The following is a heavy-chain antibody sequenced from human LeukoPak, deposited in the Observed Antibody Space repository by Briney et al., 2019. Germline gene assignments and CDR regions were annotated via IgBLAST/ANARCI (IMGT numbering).Heavy chain of an antibody. CDR3: AKDPERWLQLRLGFSD. CDR2: ISGSGGNT. J-gene: IGHJ4*02. V-gene: IGHV3-23*01. CDR1: GFTFSSYG. Sequence: GGSLRLSCAASGFTFSSYGMSWVRQAPGKGLEWVSGISGSGGNTYYADSVKGRFTISRDNSKNTLYLQMNSLRAEDTAVYYCAKDPERWLQLRLGFSDWGQGTLVTVSS. D-gene: IGHD5-24*01.